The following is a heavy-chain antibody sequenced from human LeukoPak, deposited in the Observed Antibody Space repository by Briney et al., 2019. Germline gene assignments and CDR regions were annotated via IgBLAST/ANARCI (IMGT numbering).Heavy chain of an antibody. V-gene: IGHV3-21*01. J-gene: IGHJ4*02. CDR2: ISSSSSNT. Sequence: PGGSLRLSCAASGFTFSSSTMNWVRQAPGQGLEWVSSISSSSSNTHYADSVKGRFTISRDNVKNSLYLQMNSLRDEDTAVYYCVYGDNRGYWGQGTLVTVSS. D-gene: IGHD4-17*01. CDR3: VYGDNRGY. CDR1: GFTFSSST.